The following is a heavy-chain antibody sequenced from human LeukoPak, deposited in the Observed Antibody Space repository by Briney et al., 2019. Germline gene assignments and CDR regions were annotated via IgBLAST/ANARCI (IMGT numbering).Heavy chain of an antibody. CDR2: IIPIFGTA. Sequence: ASVKVSCKASGGTFSSYAISWVRQAPGQGLEWMGGIIPIFGTANYAQKFQGRVTITADESTSTAYMELSSLGSEDTAVYYCARDLGAEPTTIFSDYWGQGTLVTVSS. J-gene: IGHJ4*02. V-gene: IGHV1-69*13. CDR1: GGTFSSYA. D-gene: IGHD5-24*01. CDR3: ARDLGAEPTTIFSDY.